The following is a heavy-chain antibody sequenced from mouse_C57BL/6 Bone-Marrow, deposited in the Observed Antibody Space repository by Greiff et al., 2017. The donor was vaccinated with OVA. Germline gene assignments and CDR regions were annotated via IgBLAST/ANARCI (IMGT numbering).Heavy chain of an antibody. CDR1: GFTFSSYA. J-gene: IGHJ1*03. D-gene: IGHD1-1*01. V-gene: IGHV5-9-1*02. CDR2: ISSGGDYI. Sequence: EVKLMESGEGLVKPGGSLKLSCAASGFTFSSYAMSWVRQTPEKRLEWVAYISSGGDYIYYADTVKGRFTISRDNSRNTLYLQMSSLKSEDTAMYYCTSIITTVEGYFDVWGTGTTVTVSS. CDR3: TSIITTVEGYFDV.